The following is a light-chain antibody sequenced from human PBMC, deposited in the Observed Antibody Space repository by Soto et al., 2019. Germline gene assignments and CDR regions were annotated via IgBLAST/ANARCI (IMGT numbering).Light chain of an antibody. J-gene: IGKJ1*01. Sequence: DIQMTQSPSSLSASVGDRVTITCRASQGISNFLAWHQQKPGKVPKLLIYAASTLQSGVPSRFSASGSGTDFTLTITSLQPEDVATYYWQEYNSAPWTFGQGTKVEIK. CDR1: QGISNF. CDR3: QEYNSAPWT. CDR2: AAS. V-gene: IGKV1-27*01.